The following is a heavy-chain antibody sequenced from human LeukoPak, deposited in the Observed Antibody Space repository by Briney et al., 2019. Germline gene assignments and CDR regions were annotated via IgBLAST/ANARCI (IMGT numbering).Heavy chain of an antibody. Sequence: GGSLRLSCAASGFPFSSYGMHWVRQAPGKGLEWVAVISYDGSNKYYADSVKGRFTISRDNSKNTLYLQMNSLRAEDTAVYYCAKDLIIAARRLVGNYWGQGTLVTVSS. J-gene: IGHJ4*02. CDR1: GFPFSSYG. CDR3: AKDLIIAARRLVGNY. CDR2: ISYDGSNK. V-gene: IGHV3-30*18. D-gene: IGHD6-6*01.